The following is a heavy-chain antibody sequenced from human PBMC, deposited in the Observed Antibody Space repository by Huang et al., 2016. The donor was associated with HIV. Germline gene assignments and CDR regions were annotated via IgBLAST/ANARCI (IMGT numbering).Heavy chain of an antibody. D-gene: IGHD2-15*01. J-gene: IGHJ4*02. V-gene: IGHV3-30*02. CDR3: AKDEKRFCGGGSCYSSSIDY. CDR1: GFTFSSFG. CDR2: IRYDGNNK. Sequence: VHLEESGGGVVQPGGSLRLSCAASGFTFSSFGMHWVRQAPGNGLEWLTFIRYDGNNKYDADSVKGRFTVSRDKSDNTIFLQMNTLRTDDTAVYYCAKDEKRFCGGGSCYSSSIDYWGQGTLVTVSS.